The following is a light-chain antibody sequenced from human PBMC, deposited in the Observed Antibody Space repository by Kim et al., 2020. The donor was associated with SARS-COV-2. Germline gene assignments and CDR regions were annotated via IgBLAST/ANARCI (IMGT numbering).Light chain of an antibody. Sequence: DIQMTQSPSTLSASVGDRVTITCRASQSISSWLAWYQQKPGKAPKLLIYDASSLESGVPSRFSGSGSGTEFTHTISSLQPDDCASYYCQQYNSYPYTFGQGTKLEI. V-gene: IGKV1-5*01. J-gene: IGKJ2*01. CDR3: QQYNSYPYT. CDR1: QSISSW. CDR2: DAS.